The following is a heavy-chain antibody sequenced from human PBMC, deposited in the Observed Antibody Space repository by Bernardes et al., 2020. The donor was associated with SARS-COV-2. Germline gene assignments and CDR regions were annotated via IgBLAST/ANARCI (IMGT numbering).Heavy chain of an antibody. CDR3: TRGPLSGYGSFGV. CDR2: ITGGGSSV. Sequence: GGSLRLSCAASGFNFNKEWMSWVRQAPGKGLMWVSRITGGGSSVNYADSVKGRFTISRDNAKNTLYLQMSSLSAEDTAVYYCTRGPLSGYGSFGVWGQGTLVTGTS. J-gene: IGHJ4*02. D-gene: IGHD5-12*01. CDR1: GFNFNKEW. V-gene: IGHV3-74*01.